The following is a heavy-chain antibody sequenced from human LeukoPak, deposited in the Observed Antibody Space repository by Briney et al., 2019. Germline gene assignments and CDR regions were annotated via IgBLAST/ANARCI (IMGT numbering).Heavy chain of an antibody. CDR1: GYSISSGYY. J-gene: IGHJ6*03. CDR2: IYHSGST. D-gene: IGHD3-10*01. CDR3: ARDYGSGSYYYYYYMDV. V-gene: IGHV4-38-2*02. Sequence: SETLSLTCTVSGYSISSGYYWGWIRQPPGKGLEWIGSIYHSGSTYYNPSLKSRVTISVDTSKNQFSLKLSSETAADTAVYYCARDYGSGSYYYYYYMDVWGKGTTVTISS.